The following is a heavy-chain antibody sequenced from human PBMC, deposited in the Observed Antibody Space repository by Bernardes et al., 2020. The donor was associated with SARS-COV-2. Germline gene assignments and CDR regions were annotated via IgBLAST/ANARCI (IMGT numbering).Heavy chain of an antibody. CDR1: GFTFSDYY. D-gene: IGHD6-19*01. Sequence: GGSLRLSRAASGFTFSDYYMSWIRQAPGKGLEWVSYISSSAGSIYYADSVKGRFTISRDNAKHSLFLQMNSLRAEDTAVYYCAKDNTALAAWGQGTLVTVSS. CDR2: ISSSAGSI. V-gene: IGHV3-11*01. CDR3: AKDNTALAA. J-gene: IGHJ5*02.